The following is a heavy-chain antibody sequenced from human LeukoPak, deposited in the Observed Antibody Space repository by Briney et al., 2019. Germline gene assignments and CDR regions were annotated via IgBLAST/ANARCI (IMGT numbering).Heavy chain of an antibody. CDR1: GFTFSSYW. CDR2: INHNGNVS. J-gene: IGHJ6*02. CDR3: ARGGGLDV. V-gene: IGHV3-7*03. Sequence: GGSLRLSCAASGFTFSSYWMNWARQAPGEGLEWVASINHNGNVSYYVDSVKGRFTISRDNAKNSLYLQMSNLRAEGTAVYFCARGGGLDVWGQGATVTVSS. D-gene: IGHD3-16*01.